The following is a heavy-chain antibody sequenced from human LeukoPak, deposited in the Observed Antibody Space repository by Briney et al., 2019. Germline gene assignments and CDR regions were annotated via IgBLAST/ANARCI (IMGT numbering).Heavy chain of an antibody. CDR2: IWYDGSNK. CDR1: GFTFSSCG. CDR3: AREFSGGDYLDY. V-gene: IGHV3-33*01. D-gene: IGHD3-10*01. Sequence: GRSLRLSCAASGFTFSSCGMHWVRQAPGKGLEWVAVIWYDGSNKYYADSVKGRFTISRDNSKNTLYLQMNSLRAEDTAVYYCAREFSGGDYLDYWGQGTLVTVSS. J-gene: IGHJ4*02.